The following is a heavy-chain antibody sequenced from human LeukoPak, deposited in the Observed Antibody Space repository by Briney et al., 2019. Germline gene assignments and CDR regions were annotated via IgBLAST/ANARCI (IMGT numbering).Heavy chain of an antibody. CDR2: ISGSGGST. CDR3: AKDNLGISSWHRGNWFDP. CDR1: GFTFSSYA. J-gene: IGHJ5*02. V-gene: IGHV3-23*01. Sequence: GGSLRLSCAASGFTFSSYAMSWVRQAPGKGLEWVSAISGSGGSTYYADSVKGRLTISRDNSKNTLYLQMNSLRAEDTAVYYCAKDNLGISSWHRGNWFDPWGQGTLVTVSS. D-gene: IGHD6-13*01.